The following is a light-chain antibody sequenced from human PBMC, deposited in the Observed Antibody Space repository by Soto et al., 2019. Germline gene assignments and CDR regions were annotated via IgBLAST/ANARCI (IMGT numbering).Light chain of an antibody. J-gene: IGKJ1*01. Sequence: EIVLTQSPGTLSLSPGERATLSCRASQSVSSNYLAWSQQKPGQAPRLLIYGASSRATGIPDRFSGSGSGTDFTLTISRLEPEDFAVYYCHQYGTSPWTFGQGAKV. CDR3: HQYGTSPWT. CDR1: QSVSSNY. CDR2: GAS. V-gene: IGKV3-20*01.